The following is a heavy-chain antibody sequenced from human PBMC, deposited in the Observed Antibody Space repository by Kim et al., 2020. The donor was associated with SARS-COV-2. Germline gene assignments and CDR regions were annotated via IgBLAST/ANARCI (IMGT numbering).Heavy chain of an antibody. CDR3: ARDLRYSSSSLVPSPHMDV. CDR2: FSAYNGNT. Sequence: ASVKVSCKASGYTFTSYGISWVRQAPGQGLEWMGWFSAYNGNTNYAQKLQGRVTMTTDTSTSTAYMELRSLRSDDTAVYYCARDLRYSSSSLVPSPHMDVRRQGTMVTVSS. V-gene: IGHV1-18*01. D-gene: IGHD6-6*01. J-gene: IGHJ6*01. CDR1: GYTFTSYG.